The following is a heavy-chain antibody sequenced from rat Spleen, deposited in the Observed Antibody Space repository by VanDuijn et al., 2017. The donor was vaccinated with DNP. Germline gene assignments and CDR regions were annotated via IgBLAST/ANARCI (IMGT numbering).Heavy chain of an antibody. CDR2: ISFDGGIT. J-gene: IGHJ2*01. CDR3: TRGGTYYFDY. D-gene: IGHD4-3*01. Sequence: EVQLVESGGGLVQPGRSLKLSCAASGFTFSDYYMAWVRQPPTKGLELVAYISFDGGITYYRDSVKGRFTISRDNGESSLYLQMNSLWSEDTATYYCTRGGTYYFDYWGQGVLVTVSS. V-gene: IGHV5-20*01. CDR1: GFTFSDYY.